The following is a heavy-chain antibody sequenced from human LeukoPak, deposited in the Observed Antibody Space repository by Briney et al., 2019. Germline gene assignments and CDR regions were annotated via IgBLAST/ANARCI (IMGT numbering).Heavy chain of an antibody. J-gene: IGHJ4*02. CDR2: ISGSGGST. CDR3: AREHCSSTSCSYFDY. D-gene: IGHD2-2*01. V-gene: IGHV3-23*01. Sequence: GGSLRLSCAASGFTFSSYAMSWVRQAPGKGLEWVSVISGSGGSTYYADSVKGRFTISRDNAKNSLYLQMNSLRAEDTAVYYCAREHCSSTSCSYFDYWGQGTLVTVSS. CDR1: GFTFSSYA.